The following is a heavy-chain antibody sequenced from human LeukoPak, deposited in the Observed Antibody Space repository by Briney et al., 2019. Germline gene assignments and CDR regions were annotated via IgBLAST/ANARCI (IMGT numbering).Heavy chain of an antibody. D-gene: IGHD6-19*01. CDR1: GGSISTYY. CDR3: ARDSRSGWGNWFDP. Sequence: SETLSLTCTVSGGSISTYYWSWIRQPPGKGLEWIGFIYYSGTTNYNPSLKSRVTISVDTSKNQFSLKLSSVTAADTAVYYCARDSRSGWGNWFDPWGQGTLVTVSS. J-gene: IGHJ5*02. V-gene: IGHV4-59*01. CDR2: IYYSGTT.